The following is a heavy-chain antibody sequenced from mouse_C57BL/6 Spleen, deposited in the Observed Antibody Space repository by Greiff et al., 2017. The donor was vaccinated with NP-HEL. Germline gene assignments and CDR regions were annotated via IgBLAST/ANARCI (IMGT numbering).Heavy chain of an antibody. D-gene: IGHD2-3*01. CDR2: ISSGSSTI. CDR3: ARGGYYLYYYAMDY. CDR1: GFTFSDYG. Sequence: EVKLVESGGGLVKPGGSLKLSCAASGFTFSDYGMHWVRQAPEKGLEWVAYISSGSSTIYYADTVKGRFTISRDNAKNTLFLQMTSLRSEDTAMYYCARGGYYLYYYAMDYWGQGTSVTVSS. V-gene: IGHV5-17*01. J-gene: IGHJ4*01.